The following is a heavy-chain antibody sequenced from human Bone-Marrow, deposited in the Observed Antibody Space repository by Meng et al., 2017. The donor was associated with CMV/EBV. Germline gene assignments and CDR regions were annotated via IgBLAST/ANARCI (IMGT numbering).Heavy chain of an antibody. CDR1: GDTFNNYP. CDR2: IIPILTLT. CDR3: ATLSQNDPFDS. J-gene: IGHJ3*02. V-gene: IGHV1-69*02. Sequence: SVKVSCKTSGDTFNNYPITWVRQAPGQGLEWVGRIIPILTLTTYAQMFQGRVTITADKSTNTVYMDLSSLRSEDAAVYYCATLSQNDPFDSWGQGTMVTV.